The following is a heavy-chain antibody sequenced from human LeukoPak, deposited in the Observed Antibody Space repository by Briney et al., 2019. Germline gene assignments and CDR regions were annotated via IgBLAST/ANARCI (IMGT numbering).Heavy chain of an antibody. CDR1: GGTFSSYA. CDR3: ARTALRFLEWLSTPNYYYYYMDV. V-gene: IGHV1-69*01. CDR2: LIPISGTA. Sequence: SVKVSCKASGGTFSSYAISWVRQAPGHGLEWMGGLIPISGTANYAQKFQGRVTISADESTSTAYMELSSLRSEDTAVYYCARTALRFLEWLSTPNYYYYYMDVWGKGTTVTVSS. D-gene: IGHD3-3*01. J-gene: IGHJ6*03.